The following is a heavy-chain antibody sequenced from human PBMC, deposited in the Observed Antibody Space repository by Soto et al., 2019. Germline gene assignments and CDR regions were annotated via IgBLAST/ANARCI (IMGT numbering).Heavy chain of an antibody. Sequence: PGGSLRLSCTTSGFNFGDYAMGWFRQAPGKGLEWIGFIRSNTFGGTTVYAASVKGRFSISRDDSKSVAYLQMNSLKTEDTAMYYCTRDRDFLTGYYSTNSFDYWGQGA. CDR2: IRSNTFGGTT. D-gene: IGHD3-9*01. V-gene: IGHV3-49*03. CDR3: TRDRDFLTGYYSTNSFDY. J-gene: IGHJ4*02. CDR1: GFNFGDYA.